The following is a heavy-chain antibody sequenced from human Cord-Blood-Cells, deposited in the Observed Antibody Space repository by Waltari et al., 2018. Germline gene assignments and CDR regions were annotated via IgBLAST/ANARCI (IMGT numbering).Heavy chain of an antibody. CDR3: ARHGYDIVVVPASDLYYFDY. CDR2: IYYSGDT. J-gene: IGHJ4*02. D-gene: IGHD2-2*01. V-gene: IGHV4-39*01. Sequence: QLQLQESGPGLVKPSETLSLTCTVSGGSISSSSYYWGWIRQPPGKGLEWIGSIYYSGDTYYHPSLKSRVTISVDTSKNQFSLKLSSVTAADTAVYYCARHGYDIVVVPASDLYYFDYWGQGTLVTVSS. CDR1: GGSISSSSYY.